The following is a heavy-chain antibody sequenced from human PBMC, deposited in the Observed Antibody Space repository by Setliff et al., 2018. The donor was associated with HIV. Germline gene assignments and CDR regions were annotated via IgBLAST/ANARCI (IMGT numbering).Heavy chain of an antibody. J-gene: IGHJ4*02. CDR3: ARGYISGWYYFDY. D-gene: IGHD6-19*01. CDR1: GYSISSGYY. V-gene: IGHV4-38-2*01. CDR2: IYHSGST. Sequence: SETLSLTCAVSGYSISSGYYWGWIRQPPGKGLEWIGSIYHSGSTYYNPSLKSRVTILVDTSKNQSSLKLSSVTAADTAVYYCARGYISGWYYFDYWGQGTLVTVSS.